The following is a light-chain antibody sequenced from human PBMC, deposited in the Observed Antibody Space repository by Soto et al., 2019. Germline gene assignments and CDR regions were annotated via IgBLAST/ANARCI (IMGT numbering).Light chain of an antibody. Sequence: IQMAPSPSTPCSSVGDRETIHCRASQSISSWLAWYQQKPGKAPKLLIYDASSLESGVPSRFSGSGSGTEFTLTISSLQPDDFATYYCQQYNSWTFGQGTKVDIK. CDR2: DAS. J-gene: IGKJ1*01. V-gene: IGKV1-5*01. CDR3: QQYNSWT. CDR1: QSISSW.